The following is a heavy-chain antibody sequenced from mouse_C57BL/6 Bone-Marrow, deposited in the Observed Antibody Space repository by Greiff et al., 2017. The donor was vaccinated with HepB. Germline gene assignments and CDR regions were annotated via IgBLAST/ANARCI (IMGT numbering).Heavy chain of an antibody. J-gene: IGHJ2*01. CDR1: GYTFTSYW. Sequence: QVHVKQPGAELVKPGASVKMSCKASGYTFTSYWITWVKQRPGQGLEWIGDIYPGSGSTNYNEKFKSKATLTVDTSSSTAYMQLSSLTSEDSAVYYCARFGGYYPDYWGQGTTLTVSS. CDR3: ARFGGYYPDY. V-gene: IGHV1-55*01. D-gene: IGHD2-3*01. CDR2: IYPGSGST.